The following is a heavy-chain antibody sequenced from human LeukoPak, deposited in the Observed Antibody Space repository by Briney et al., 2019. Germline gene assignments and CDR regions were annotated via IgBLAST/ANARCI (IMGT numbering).Heavy chain of an antibody. CDR3: TSSGKNY. D-gene: IGHD6-19*01. CDR1: GFTFSSYG. CDR2: ISYDGSNK. Sequence: HPGGSLRLSCAASGFTFSSYGMHWVRQAPGKGLEWVAVISYDGSNKYYADSVKGRFTISRDNSKNTLYLQMNSLRAEDTAVYYCTSSGKNYWGQGTLVTVSS. J-gene: IGHJ4*02. V-gene: IGHV3-30*03.